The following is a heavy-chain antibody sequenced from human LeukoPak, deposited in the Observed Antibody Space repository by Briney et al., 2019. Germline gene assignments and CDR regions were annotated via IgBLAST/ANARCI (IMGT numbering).Heavy chain of an antibody. D-gene: IGHD3-22*01. CDR3: ASLTYYYDSSGYYYSAFDI. Sequence: SETLSLTCTVSGGSISTSSYYWGWIRQPPGKGLEWIGSIYHSGSTYYNPSLKSRVTISVDTSKNQFSLKLSSVTAADTAVYYCASLTYYYDSSGYYYSAFDIWGQGTMVTVSS. CDR2: IYHSGST. J-gene: IGHJ3*02. CDR1: GGSISTSSYY. V-gene: IGHV4-39*07.